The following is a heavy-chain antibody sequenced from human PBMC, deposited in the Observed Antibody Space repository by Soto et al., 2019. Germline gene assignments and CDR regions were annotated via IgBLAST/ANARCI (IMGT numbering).Heavy chain of an antibody. CDR1: GGTFSNYG. J-gene: IGHJ4*02. CDR3: ARDRWSDSSGYYYESAY. Sequence: ASVKVSCKASGGTFSNYGISWVRQAPGQGLEWMGGIIPILGSTKSAQSFQGRVTFTADESTTMAYMELSSLSSEDTAVYYCARDRWSDSSGYYYESAYWGQGTLVTVSS. V-gene: IGHV1-69*13. D-gene: IGHD3-22*01. CDR2: IIPILGST.